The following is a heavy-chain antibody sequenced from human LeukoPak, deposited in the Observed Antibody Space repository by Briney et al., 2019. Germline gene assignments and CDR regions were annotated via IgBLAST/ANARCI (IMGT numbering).Heavy chain of an antibody. CDR2: INPNSGGT. CDR1: GYTFTGDF. D-gene: IGHD6-19*01. CDR3: ASIYIAVAREYDAFDI. V-gene: IGHV1-2*02. J-gene: IGHJ3*02. Sequence: GASLKGSWKAFGYTFTGDFMHWGRKGPGQGLLWIGLINPNSGGTNYAQKFQGRVTMTRDTSISTAYMELSRLRSDDTAVYYCASIYIAVAREYDAFDIWGQGTMVTVSS.